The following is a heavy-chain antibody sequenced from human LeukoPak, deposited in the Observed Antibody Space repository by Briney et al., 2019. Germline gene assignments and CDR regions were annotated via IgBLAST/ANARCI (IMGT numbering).Heavy chain of an antibody. Sequence: GGSLRLSCAASGFTFSSYWMSWVRQAPGKGLEWVANIKQDGSEKYYVDSVKGRFTISGDNAKNSLYLQMNSLRAEDTAVYYCARDRSSTARGWFDPWGQGTLVTVSS. CDR1: GFTFSSYW. CDR3: ARDRSSTARGWFDP. D-gene: IGHD2-2*01. CDR2: IKQDGSEK. V-gene: IGHV3-7*01. J-gene: IGHJ5*02.